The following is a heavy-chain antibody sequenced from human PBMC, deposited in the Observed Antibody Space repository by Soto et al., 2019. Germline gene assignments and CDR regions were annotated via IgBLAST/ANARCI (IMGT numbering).Heavy chain of an antibody. CDR1: GDSMCIWGYA. CDR3: AREDFDSSGYYRQYYFDS. CDR2: LYHSGRT. D-gene: IGHD3-22*01. Sequence: HSESMSITSAVSGDSMCIWGYAWSLIQQPPGKGLEWIGNLYHSGRTYYIPSLKSRVTISVDRSKNQFSLKLSSVTAADTAVYYCAREDFDSSGYYRQYYFDSWGQGTLVTVSS. V-gene: IGHV4-30-2*01. J-gene: IGHJ4*02.